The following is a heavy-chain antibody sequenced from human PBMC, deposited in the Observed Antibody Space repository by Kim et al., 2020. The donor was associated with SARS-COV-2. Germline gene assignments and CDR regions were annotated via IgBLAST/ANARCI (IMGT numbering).Heavy chain of an antibody. J-gene: IGHJ6*03. CDR2: INASGST. CDR1: GGSFSGYY. D-gene: IGHD6-13*01. V-gene: IGHV4-34*01. CDR3: SSGVELAAASVLIAYYYY. Sequence: SETLSLTCAVYGGSFSGYYWSWICQPQGKGLEWMGEINASGSTNYNPYLKSRVTITVDAAKNQFSLTLSFVTAAATAVSYCSSGVELAAASVLIAYYYY.